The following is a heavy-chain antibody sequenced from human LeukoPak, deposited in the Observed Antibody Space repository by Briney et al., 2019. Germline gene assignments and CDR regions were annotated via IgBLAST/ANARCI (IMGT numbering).Heavy chain of an antibody. CDR3: ARLATYGDYSD. Sequence: SETLSLTCAVYGGSFSGYYWSWIRHPPGKGLEWIGEINHSGSTNYNPSLKSRVSMSIDTSKNQFSLRLSSVTAADTAVYYCARLATYGDYSDWGQGTLVTVSS. CDR1: GGSFSGYY. CDR2: INHSGST. V-gene: IGHV4-34*01. J-gene: IGHJ4*02. D-gene: IGHD4-17*01.